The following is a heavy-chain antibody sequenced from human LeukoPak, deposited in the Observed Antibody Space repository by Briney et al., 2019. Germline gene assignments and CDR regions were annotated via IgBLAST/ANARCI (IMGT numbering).Heavy chain of an antibody. V-gene: IGHV3-30*04. D-gene: IGHD6-19*01. Sequence: AGGSLRLSCAASGFTFSSYAMSWVRQAPGKGLEWVAVISYDGSNKYYADSVKGRFTISRDNSKNTLYLQMNSLRAEDTAVYYCARDSDSSGWYFNPEYYFDYWGQGTLVTVSS. CDR1: GFTFSSYA. CDR3: ARDSDSSGWYFNPEYYFDY. CDR2: ISYDGSNK. J-gene: IGHJ4*02.